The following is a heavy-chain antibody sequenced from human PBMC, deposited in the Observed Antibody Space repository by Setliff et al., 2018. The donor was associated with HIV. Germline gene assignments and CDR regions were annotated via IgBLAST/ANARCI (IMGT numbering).Heavy chain of an antibody. V-gene: IGHV3-11*01. J-gene: IGHJ4*02. CDR3: ARSQPMAQGVTPFDY. CDR1: GFTFSDYY. Sequence: GGSLRLSCAASGFTFSDYYMSWIRQAPGKGLEWISYISSSGNTIYYADSVRGRFTFSRDNAKNSLYLQMNSLRAEDSAVYYCARSQPMAQGVTPFDYWGQGVLVTVSS. D-gene: IGHD3-10*01. CDR2: ISSSGNTI.